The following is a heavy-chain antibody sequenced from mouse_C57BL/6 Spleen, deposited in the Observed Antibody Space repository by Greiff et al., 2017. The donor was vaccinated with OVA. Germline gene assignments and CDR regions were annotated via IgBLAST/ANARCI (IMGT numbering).Heavy chain of an antibody. CDR2: IDPSDSYT. J-gene: IGHJ4*01. CDR1: GYTFTSYW. D-gene: IGHD2-12*01. V-gene: IGHV1-69*01. CDR3: ARRSIVTTNYAMDY. Sequence: QVQLQQPGAELVMPGASVKLSCKASGYTFTSYWMHWVKQRPGQGLEWIGEIDPSDSYTNYNQQFKGKSTLSVDKSSSTAYMQLSSLTSEDSAVYYCARRSIVTTNYAMDYWGQGTSVTVSS.